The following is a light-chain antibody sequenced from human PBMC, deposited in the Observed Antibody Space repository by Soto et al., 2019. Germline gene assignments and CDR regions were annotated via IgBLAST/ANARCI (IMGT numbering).Light chain of an antibody. CDR3: QQYNVWPGCT. CDR2: ASS. V-gene: IGKV3-15*01. CDR1: QNIRSH. J-gene: IGKJ1*01. Sequence: EIVMTQSPATLSVSPGESATLSCRASQNIRSHLAWYQLRPCQAPRLLIYASSTRATGIPARFSGSGSGTEFTRTVSSLQSEDLALYFCQQYNVWPGCTFGQGTKVGVK.